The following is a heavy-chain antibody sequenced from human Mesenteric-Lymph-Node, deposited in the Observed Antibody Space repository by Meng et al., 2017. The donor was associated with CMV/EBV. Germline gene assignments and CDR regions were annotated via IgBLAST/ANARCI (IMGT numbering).Heavy chain of an antibody. CDR3: ASSFRFDY. Sequence: GESLKISCAASGFIFSSYEMNWVRQAPGKGLEWVSYISSSGSTIYYADSVKGRFTISRDNAKNSLYLQMNSLRAEDTAIYYCASSFRFDYWGQGTLVTVPQ. J-gene: IGHJ4*02. V-gene: IGHV3-48*03. CDR2: ISSSGSTI. CDR1: GFIFSSYE.